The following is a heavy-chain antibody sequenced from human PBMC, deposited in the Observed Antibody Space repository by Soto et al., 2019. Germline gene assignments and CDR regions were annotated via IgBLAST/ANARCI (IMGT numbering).Heavy chain of an antibody. D-gene: IGHD6-13*01. CDR2: ITSSGSYT. Sequence: GGSLRLSCAASGLTFSDYYMSWIRQAPGKGLEWVSYITSSGSYTKYADSVQGRFTISRDNAKNSLYLQMNSLRAEDTAVYYCAKENGYSSSWFEFDYWGQGTLVTVSS. CDR1: GLTFSDYY. V-gene: IGHV3-11*05. J-gene: IGHJ4*02. CDR3: AKENGYSSSWFEFDY.